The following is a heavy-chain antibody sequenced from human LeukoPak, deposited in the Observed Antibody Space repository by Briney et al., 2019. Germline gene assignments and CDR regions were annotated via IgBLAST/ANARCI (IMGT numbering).Heavy chain of an antibody. CDR2: MSAYNGNT. V-gene: IGHV1-18*01. Sequence: ASVKVSCKASGYTFTSYGISWVRQAPGQGLEWMGWMSAYNGNTNYAQKLQGRVIMTTDTSTSTAYMELRSLRSDDTAVYYCARTAYYDFWSGYSYYYYMDVWGKGTTVTVSS. D-gene: IGHD3-3*01. CDR1: GYTFTSYG. J-gene: IGHJ6*03. CDR3: ARTAYYDFWSGYSYYYYMDV.